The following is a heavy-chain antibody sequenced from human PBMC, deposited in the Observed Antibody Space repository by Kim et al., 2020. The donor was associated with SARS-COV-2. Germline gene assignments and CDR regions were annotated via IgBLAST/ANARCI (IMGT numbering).Heavy chain of an antibody. Sequence: GGSLRLSCAASGFPFSGYCMSWVRQAPGKGLEWVATINQDGTEKHYVASVRGRFTISRDYANNALYLQMNSLRADDTALYYCASLPIYCFNTRCSIYY. CDR1: GFPFSGYC. D-gene: IGHD2-2*01. J-gene: IGHJ6*03. CDR2: INQDGTEK. CDR3: ASLPIYCFNTRCSIYY. V-gene: IGHV3-7*03.